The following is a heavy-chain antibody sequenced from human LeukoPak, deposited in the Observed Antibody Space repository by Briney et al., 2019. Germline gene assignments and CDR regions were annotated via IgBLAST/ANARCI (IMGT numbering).Heavy chain of an antibody. V-gene: IGHV4-61*01. D-gene: IGHD3-9*01. Sequence: SETLSLTCTVSGGSVSSGSYYWSWMRQPPGKGLEWIGYIYYSGSTNCNPSLKSRVTISVDTSKNRFSLKLSSVTAADTAVYYCARARYFDPGSIVDPWGQGTLVTVSS. CDR3: ARARYFDPGSIVDP. CDR1: GGSVSSGSYY. J-gene: IGHJ5*02. CDR2: IYYSGST.